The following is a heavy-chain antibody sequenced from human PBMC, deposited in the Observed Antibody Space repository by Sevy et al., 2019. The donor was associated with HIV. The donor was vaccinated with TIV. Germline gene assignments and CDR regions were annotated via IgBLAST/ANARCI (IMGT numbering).Heavy chain of an antibody. J-gene: IGHJ4*02. CDR1: GYTFTSYG. V-gene: IGHV1-18*01. CDR3: ARGADYYDSSGDLTL. CDR2: ISAYNGNT. Sequence: ASVKVSCKASGYTFTSYGISWVRQAPGQGLEWMGGISAYNGNTNYAQKLQGRATMTTDTSTSTAYMELRSLRSDDTAVYYCARGADYYDSSGDLTLWGQGTLVTVSS. D-gene: IGHD3-22*01.